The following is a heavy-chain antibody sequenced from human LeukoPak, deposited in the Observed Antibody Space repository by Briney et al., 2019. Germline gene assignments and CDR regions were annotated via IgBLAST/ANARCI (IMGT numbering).Heavy chain of an antibody. CDR1: GGSISSYY. Sequence: SETLSLTCTVSGGSISSYYWSWIRQPPGKGLEWIGYIYYSGSTNYNPSLKSRVTISVDTSKNQFSLKLSSVTAADTAVYYCARYGGAGYYYFDYWGQGTLVTVSS. J-gene: IGHJ4*02. V-gene: IGHV4-59*01. CDR3: ARYGGAGYYYFDY. CDR2: IYYSGST. D-gene: IGHD3-16*01.